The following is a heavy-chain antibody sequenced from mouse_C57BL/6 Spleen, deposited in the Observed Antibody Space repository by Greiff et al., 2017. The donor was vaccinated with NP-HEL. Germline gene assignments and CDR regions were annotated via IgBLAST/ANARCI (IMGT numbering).Heavy chain of an antibody. CDR3: ARDPGDYAWFAY. CDR1: GFTFSSYA. V-gene: IGHV5-4*01. CDR2: ISDGGSYT. Sequence: EVKLVESGGGLVKPGGSLKLSCAASGFTFSSYAMSWVRQTPEKRLEWVATISDGGSYTYYPDNVKGRFTISRDNAKNNLYLQMSHLKSEDTAMYYCARDPGDYAWFAYWGQGTLVTVSA. D-gene: IGHD2-4*01. J-gene: IGHJ3*01.